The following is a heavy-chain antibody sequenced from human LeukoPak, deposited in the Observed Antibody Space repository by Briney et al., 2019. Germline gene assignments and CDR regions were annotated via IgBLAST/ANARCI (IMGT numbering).Heavy chain of an antibody. V-gene: IGHV3-7*01. J-gene: IGHJ3*02. CDR2: IKQDGSDE. Sequence: GGSLRLSCEVSGFIFSTYWMTWVRQAPGKGLEWVATIKQDGSDEYYVDSVKGRFTISRDNAKNSLYLQMDGLRAEDTAVYHCARAAGYYDSSGYYPNFPRLDDAFDIWGQGTMVTVSS. CDR3: ARAAGYYDSSGYYPNFPRLDDAFDI. CDR1: GFIFSTYW. D-gene: IGHD3-22*01.